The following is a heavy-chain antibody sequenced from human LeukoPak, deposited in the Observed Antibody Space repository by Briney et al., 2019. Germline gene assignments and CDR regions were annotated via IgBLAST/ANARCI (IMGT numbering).Heavy chain of an antibody. Sequence: GGSLRLSCAASGFTFSSYAMSWVRQAPGKGLEWVSAISASGGTSYYSDSVKGWFTISRDNSKNTLYLQMNSLRAEDTAVFYCAKHTSRGELPTHSNWFDPWGQGTLVTVSA. CDR3: AKHTSRGELPTHSNWFDP. D-gene: IGHD1-26*01. CDR1: GFTFSSYA. J-gene: IGHJ5*02. CDR2: ISASGGTS. V-gene: IGHV3-23*01.